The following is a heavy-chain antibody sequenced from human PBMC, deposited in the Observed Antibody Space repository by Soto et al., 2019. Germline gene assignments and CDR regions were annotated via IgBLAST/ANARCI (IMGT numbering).Heavy chain of an antibody. CDR1: GGSFSGYY. J-gene: IGHJ4*02. CDR2: VNYSGST. Sequence: SETLSLTCAVYGGSFSGYYWSWIRPPPGKGLEWIGSVNYSGSTYSNPSLESRVTISVDKSKNQFSLKLMSLSAADTAVYYCGRLEGLATISYYFDYWGQGALVTVSS. CDR3: GRLEGLATISYYFDY. D-gene: IGHD3-9*01. V-gene: IGHV4-34*01.